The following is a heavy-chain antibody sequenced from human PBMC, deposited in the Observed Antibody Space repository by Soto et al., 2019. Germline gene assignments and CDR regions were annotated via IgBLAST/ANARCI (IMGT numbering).Heavy chain of an antibody. CDR1: GFTFSSYG. Sequence: PGGSLRLSCAASGFTFSSYGMSWVRQAPGKGLEWVSAISGGGGSTYYADSVKGRFTISRDNSKNTLYLQKNSLRAEDTAVYYCAKGTIRYFDYWGQGTLVTVSS. J-gene: IGHJ4*02. V-gene: IGHV3-23*01. CDR2: ISGGGGST. CDR3: AKGTIRYFDY.